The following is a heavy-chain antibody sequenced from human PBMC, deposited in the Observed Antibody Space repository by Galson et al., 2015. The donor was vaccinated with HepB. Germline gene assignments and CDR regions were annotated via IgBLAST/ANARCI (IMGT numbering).Heavy chain of an antibody. CDR2: INSDGSST. J-gene: IGHJ6*03. V-gene: IGHV3-74*01. CDR1: GFTFSSYW. Sequence: LRLSCAASGFTFSSYWMHWVRQAPGKGLVWVSRINSDGSSTSYADSVKGRFTISRDNAKNTLYLQMNSLRAEDTAVYYCARPARQYYMDVWGKGTTVTVSS. CDR3: ARPARQYYMDV. D-gene: IGHD6-6*01.